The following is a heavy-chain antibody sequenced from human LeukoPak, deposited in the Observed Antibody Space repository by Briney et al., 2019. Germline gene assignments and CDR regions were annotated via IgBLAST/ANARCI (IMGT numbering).Heavy chain of an antibody. Sequence: GGSLRLSCAASGFTFSSYSMNWVRQAPGKGLEWVSASSGSGGSTYYADSVKGRFTISRDNSKNTLYLQMNSLRAEDTAVYYCAKHTGAMVRGVIPYWGQGTLVTVSS. D-gene: IGHD3-10*01. J-gene: IGHJ4*02. CDR1: GFTFSSYS. V-gene: IGHV3-23*01. CDR3: AKHTGAMVRGVIPY. CDR2: SSGSGGST.